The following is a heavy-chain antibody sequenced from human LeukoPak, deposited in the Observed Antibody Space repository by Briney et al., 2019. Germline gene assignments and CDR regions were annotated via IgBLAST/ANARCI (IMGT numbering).Heavy chain of an antibody. V-gene: IGHV3-30-3*01. J-gene: IGHJ4*02. CDR3: ARDDCSSTSCYKNFDY. Sequence: GGSLRLSCAASGFTFSSYAMHWVRQAPGKGLEWVAVISYDGSNKYYADSVKGRFTISRDNSKNTLYLQMNSPRAEDTAVYYCARDDCSSTSCYKNFDYWGQGTLVTVSS. CDR2: ISYDGSNK. CDR1: GFTFSSYA. D-gene: IGHD2-2*02.